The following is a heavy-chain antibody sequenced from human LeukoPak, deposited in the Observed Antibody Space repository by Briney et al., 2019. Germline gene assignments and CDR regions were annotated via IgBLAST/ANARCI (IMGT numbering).Heavy chain of an antibody. CDR2: IIPIFGTA. D-gene: IGHD3-22*01. CDR3: ARINSYYYDSSGSY. J-gene: IGHJ4*02. Sequence: ASVKVSCKASGGTFSSYAISWVRQAPGQGLEWMGGIIPIFGTANYAQKFQGRVTITADESTGTAYMELSSLRSEDTAVYYCARINSYYYDSSGSYWGQGTLVTVSS. V-gene: IGHV1-69*13. CDR1: GGTFSSYA.